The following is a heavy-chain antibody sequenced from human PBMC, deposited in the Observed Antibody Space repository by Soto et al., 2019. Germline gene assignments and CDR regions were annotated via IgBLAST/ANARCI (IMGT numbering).Heavy chain of an antibody. J-gene: IGHJ3*02. CDR2: IYYSGST. V-gene: IGHV4-59*01. D-gene: IGHD3-22*01. CDR3: ARGRITMIVVGDDAFDI. CDR1: GGSISSYY. Sequence: PSETLSLTCSFSGGSISSYYWSLIRQPPGKGLEWIGYIYYSGSTNYNPSLKSRVTISVDTSKNQFSLKLSSVTAADTAVYYCARGRITMIVVGDDAFDIWGQGTMVTVSS.